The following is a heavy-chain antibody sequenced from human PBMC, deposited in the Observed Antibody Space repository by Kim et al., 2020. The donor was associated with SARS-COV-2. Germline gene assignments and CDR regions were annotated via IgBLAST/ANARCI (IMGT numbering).Heavy chain of an antibody. CDR3: ARGPQRYGIVATILPIDY. V-gene: IGHV3-21*04. CDR2: ISSSSSYI. Sequence: GGSLRLSCAASGFTFSSYSMNWVRQAPGKGLEWVSSISSSSSYIYYADLVKGRFTISRDNAKNSLYLQMNSLRAEDTAVYYCARGPQRYGIVATILPIDYWGQGTLVTVSS. D-gene: IGHD5-12*01. CDR1: GFTFSSYS. J-gene: IGHJ4*02.